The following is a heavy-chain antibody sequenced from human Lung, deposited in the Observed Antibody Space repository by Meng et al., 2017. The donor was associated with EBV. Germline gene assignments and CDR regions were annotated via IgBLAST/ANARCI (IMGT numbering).Heavy chain of an antibody. CDR1: GGSIRFGDYY. D-gene: IGHD6-6*01. V-gene: IGHV4-30-4*08. CDR3: AREYSSSSGLPGP. J-gene: IGHJ5*02. Sequence: VTGQEWGPVRVKPSQTLSLTCTVSGGSIRFGDYYWSWFRQPPGKGLEWIGYIYDSGSTSYNPSLMSRVTISVDTSRNQFSLKLTSVTAADTAVYYCAREYSSSSGLPGPWGQGTLVTVSS. CDR2: IYDSGST.